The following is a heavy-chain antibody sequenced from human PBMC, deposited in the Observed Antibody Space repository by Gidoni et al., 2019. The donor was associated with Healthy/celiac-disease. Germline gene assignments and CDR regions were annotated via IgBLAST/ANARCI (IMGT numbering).Heavy chain of an antibody. CDR2: LHYSGST. D-gene: IGHD3-10*01. J-gene: IGHJ5*02. Sequence: QVKLQESGPGLVKPSQTLSLTCTVSGGDSSRGGYYWSWIRQHPGKGLEGIGYLHYSGSTYYNPSLNRRVTISVATSKNQFSLKLSSVTAADTAVYFCARAALGEEGWFDPWGQGTLVTVSS. V-gene: IGHV4-31*03. CDR1: GGDSSRGGYY. CDR3: ARAALGEEGWFDP.